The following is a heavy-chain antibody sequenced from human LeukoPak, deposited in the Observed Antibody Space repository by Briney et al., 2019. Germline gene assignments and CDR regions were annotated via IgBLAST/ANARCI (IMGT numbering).Heavy chain of an antibody. Sequence: GGSLRLSCSASGLGRSFKETWMSWVRRAPGKGLEWIGRIKGKPDGGAIDYIAPVRGRFSISRDDSKNLVFLQMDSLKIEDTAVYYCTTDPRYWGQGTMVTVSS. CDR1: GLGRSFKETW. V-gene: IGHV3-15*01. CDR2: IKGKPDGGAI. J-gene: IGHJ4*02. CDR3: TTDPRY.